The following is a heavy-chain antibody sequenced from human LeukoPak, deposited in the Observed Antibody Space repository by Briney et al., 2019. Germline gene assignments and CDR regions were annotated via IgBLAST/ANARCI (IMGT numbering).Heavy chain of an antibody. CDR1: GFTFSSYW. D-gene: IGHD2-2*01. CDR3: ARVIVLVEGASDHFDY. CDR2: IKYDGSAK. V-gene: IGHV3-7*01. J-gene: IGHJ4*02. Sequence: PGGSLRLSCAASGFTFSSYWMTWVRQPPGKGLEWVANIKYDGSAKYYGDSVKGRFTISRDNTKNSLYLQMNSLRAEDMAVYYCARVIVLVEGASDHFDYWGQGTPATVHS.